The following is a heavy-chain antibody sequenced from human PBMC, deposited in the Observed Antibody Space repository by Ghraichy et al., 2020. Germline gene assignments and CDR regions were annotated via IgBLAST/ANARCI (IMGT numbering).Heavy chain of an antibody. V-gene: IGHV3-74*01. CDR1: GFIFSNYW. D-gene: IGHD2-2*01. CDR2: INSDGSIT. CDR3: AKDLGYAPGA. Sequence: GGSLRLSCAASGFIFSNYWMHWVRQGPGKGLVWVSRINSDGSITNYADSVKGRFTISRDNAKNTLYLQMNSLRAEDTAVYYCAKDLGYAPGAWGQGTLVTVSS. J-gene: IGHJ5*02.